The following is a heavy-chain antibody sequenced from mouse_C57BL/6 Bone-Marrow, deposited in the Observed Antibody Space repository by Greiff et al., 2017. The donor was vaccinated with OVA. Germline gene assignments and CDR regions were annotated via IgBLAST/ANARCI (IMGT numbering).Heavy chain of an antibody. J-gene: IGHJ4*01. V-gene: IGHV5-12*01. CDR1: GFTFSDYY. CDR2: ISNGGGST. CDR3: ACHSYYYGSSYYYALDY. D-gene: IGHD1-1*01. Sequence: EVNVVESGGGLVQPGGSLKFSCAASGFTFSDYYMYWVRQTPEKRLEWVAFISNGGGSTYYPDTVKGRVTLSGDNAKNTLYLQMSRLKSEDTAMYYCACHSYYYGSSYYYALDYWGQGTSVTVSS.